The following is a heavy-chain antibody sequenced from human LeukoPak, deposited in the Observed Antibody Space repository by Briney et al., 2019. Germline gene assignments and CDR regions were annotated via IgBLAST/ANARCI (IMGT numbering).Heavy chain of an antibody. J-gene: IGHJ6*03. CDR1: GGSISSYY. CDR3: ARGTIVVVPAALYFYYYYMDV. CDR2: IYYSGST. V-gene: IGHV4-59*01. D-gene: IGHD2-2*01. Sequence: SETLSLTCTVSGGSISSYYWSWIRQPPGKGLEWIGYIYYSGSTNYNPSLKSRVTISVDTSKNQFSLKLSSVTAADTAVYYCARGTIVVVPAALYFYYYYMDVWGKGTTVTVSS.